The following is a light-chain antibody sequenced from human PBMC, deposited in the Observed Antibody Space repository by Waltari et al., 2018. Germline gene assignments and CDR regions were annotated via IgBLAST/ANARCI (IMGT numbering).Light chain of an antibody. CDR3: SSFTDTHTLL. V-gene: IGLV2-14*03. CDR1: SNDVGASNF. CDR2: AVT. J-gene: IGLJ2*01. Sequence: QSALTQSASVSGSPGQSITISCTGTSNDVGASNFVSWYQHHPGRAPQLMIYAVTERPSGISYRFSGSKSANTASLTISGLLPEDEAIYYCSSFTDTHTLLFGGGTTVTVL.